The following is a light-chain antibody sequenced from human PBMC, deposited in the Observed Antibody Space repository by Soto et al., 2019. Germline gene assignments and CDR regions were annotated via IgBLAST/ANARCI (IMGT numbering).Light chain of an antibody. CDR1: QSVIYSSNSKNY. CDR3: QQYYSIPIT. CDR2: WAS. J-gene: IGKJ5*01. Sequence: DIVLTQSPDSLAVSLGERATINCKSSQSVIYSSNSKNYLVWYQQKPGQPPKRLIYWASTRESGVPDRFSGRGSGTDFTLTISSLQAEDVAVYYCQQYYSIPITFGQGTRLESK. V-gene: IGKV4-1*01.